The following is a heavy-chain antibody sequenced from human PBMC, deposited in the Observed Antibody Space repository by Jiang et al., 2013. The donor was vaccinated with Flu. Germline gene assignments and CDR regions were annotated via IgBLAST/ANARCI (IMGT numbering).Heavy chain of an antibody. CDR2: IYYSGST. CDR3: ARGAASAYGDYRTLDY. Sequence: GSGLVKPSQTLSLTCTVSGGSISSGGYYWSWIRQHPGKGLEWIGYIYYSGSTYYNPSLKSRVTISVDTSKNQFSLKLSSVTAADTAVYYCARGAASAYGDYRTLDYWGQGTLVTVSS. V-gene: IGHV4-31*03. CDR1: GGSISSGGYY. J-gene: IGHJ4*02. D-gene: IGHD4-17*01.